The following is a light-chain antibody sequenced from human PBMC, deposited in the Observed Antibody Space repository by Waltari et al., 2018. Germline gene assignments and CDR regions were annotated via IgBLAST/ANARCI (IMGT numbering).Light chain of an antibody. CDR1: QGIRSW. V-gene: IGKV1-12*01. CDR2: AAS. J-gene: IGKJ2*01. Sequence: DIQMTQSPSSVSASVGDSVTITCRASQGIRSWLAWYQQHPGKAPKILIYAASRLQSGVQSRFSGRGSGTEFTLTISSLQPEDFATYYCQQANSFPYTVGQGTKLEIK. CDR3: QQANSFPYT.